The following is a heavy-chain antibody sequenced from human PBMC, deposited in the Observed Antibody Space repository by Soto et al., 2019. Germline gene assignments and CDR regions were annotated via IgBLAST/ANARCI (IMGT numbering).Heavy chain of an antibody. V-gene: IGHV3-48*01. CDR2: ISSSSSTI. D-gene: IGHD3-22*01. CDR3: ARWYYYDSSGYLNYYGMDV. J-gene: IGHJ6*02. Sequence: GALRLSCAASGFTFSSYAMHWVRQAPGKGLEYVSYISSSSSTIYYADSVKGRFTISRDNAKNSLYLQMNSLRAEDTAVYYCARWYYYDSSGYLNYYGMDVWGQGTTVTVSS. CDR1: GFTFSSYA.